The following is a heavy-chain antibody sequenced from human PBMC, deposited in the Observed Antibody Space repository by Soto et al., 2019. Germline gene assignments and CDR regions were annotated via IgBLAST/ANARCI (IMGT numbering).Heavy chain of an antibody. J-gene: IGHJ6*02. V-gene: IGHV3-30*18. CDR3: AKDHSNLNYYYGMDV. Sequence: LRLSCAASGFTFSSYGMHWVRQAPGKGLEWVAVISYDGSNKYYADSVKGRFTISRDNSKNTLYLQMNSLRAEDTAVYYCAKDHSNLNYYYGMDVWGQGTTVTVSS. CDR2: ISYDGSNK. CDR1: GFTFSSYG.